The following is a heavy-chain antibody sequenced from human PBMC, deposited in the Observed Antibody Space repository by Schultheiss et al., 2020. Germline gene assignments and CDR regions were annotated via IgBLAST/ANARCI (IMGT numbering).Heavy chain of an antibody. CDR3: ARCESEPYYDFWSGYYHDAFDI. J-gene: IGHJ3*02. V-gene: IGHV1-69*02. CDR2: IIPILGIA. D-gene: IGHD3-3*01. Sequence: SVKVSCKASGYTFTGYYMHWVRQAPGQGLEWMGRIIPILGIANYAQKFQGRVTITADESTSTAYMELSSLRSEDTAVYYCARCESEPYYDFWSGYYHDAFDIWGQGTMGTVSS. CDR1: GYTFTGYY.